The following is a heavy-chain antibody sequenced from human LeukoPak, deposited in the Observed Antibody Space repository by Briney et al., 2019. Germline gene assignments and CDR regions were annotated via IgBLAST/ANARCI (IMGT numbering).Heavy chain of an antibody. Sequence: GASVKVSCKASGYTFTSYGISWVRQAPGQGLEWMGWISAYNGNTNYAQKLQGRVTMTTDTSTSTAYMELRSLRSDDTAVYYCARDLTAVAGELTLPGAFDIWGQGTMVTVSS. CDR2: ISAYNGNT. J-gene: IGHJ3*02. CDR1: GYTFTSYG. V-gene: IGHV1-18*01. D-gene: IGHD6-19*01. CDR3: ARDLTAVAGELTLPGAFDI.